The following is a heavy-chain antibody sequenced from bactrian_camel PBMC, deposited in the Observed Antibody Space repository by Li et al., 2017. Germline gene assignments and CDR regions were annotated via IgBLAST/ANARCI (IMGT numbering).Heavy chain of an antibody. CDR3: TPGVY. CDR1: GFTFSSCW. J-gene: IGHJ4*01. CDR2: ITTGGGTP. D-gene: IGHD5*01. Sequence: VQLVESGGGLVQPGGSLRLSCAASGFTFSSCWMYWVRQAPGKGLEWVSTITTGGGTPYYADSVKGRFIISRDDATNTLILQLNSLKTEDTAKYYCTPGVYWGEGTQVTVS. V-gene: IGHV3S1*01.